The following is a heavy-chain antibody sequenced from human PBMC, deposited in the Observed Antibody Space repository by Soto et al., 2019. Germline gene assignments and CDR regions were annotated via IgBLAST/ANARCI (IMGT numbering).Heavy chain of an antibody. D-gene: IGHD3-10*01. J-gene: IGHJ6*02. CDR2: IDPSDSYT. CDR3: ARRGDRLWGFAARSYYYGMDV. V-gene: IGHV5-10-1*01. CDR1: GYSFTSYW. Sequence: PGESLKISCEGSGYSFTSYWINWVRQMPGKGLEWMGRIDPSDSYTNYSPSFQGHVTISADKSITTAYLQWSSLKASDTAMYYCARRGDRLWGFAARSYYYGMDVWGQGTTVTVSS.